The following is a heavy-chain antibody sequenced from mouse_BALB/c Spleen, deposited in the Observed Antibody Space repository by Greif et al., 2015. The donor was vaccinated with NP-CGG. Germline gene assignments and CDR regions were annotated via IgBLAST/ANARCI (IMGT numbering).Heavy chain of an antibody. V-gene: IGHV1-7*01. Sequence: VQVVESGAELAKPGASVKMSCKASGYTFTSYWMHWVKQRPGQGLEWIGYINPSTGYTEYNQKFKDKATLTADKSSSTACMQLSSLTSEDSAVYYCASYYYGSSYAMDYWGQGTSVTVSS. D-gene: IGHD1-1*01. J-gene: IGHJ4*01. CDR1: GYTFTSYW. CDR3: ASYYYGSSYAMDY. CDR2: INPSTGYT.